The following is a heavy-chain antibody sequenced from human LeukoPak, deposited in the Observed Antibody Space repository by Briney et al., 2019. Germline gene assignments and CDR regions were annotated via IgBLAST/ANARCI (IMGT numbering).Heavy chain of an antibody. CDR1: GFTFSSYG. Sequence: GGSLRLSCAASGFTFSSYGMHSVRHPASKGLEWVAFIWYDGSNKYYADSVKGRFNISRDNSKNTLYLQMNRLRAEDTAVYYCARVEGTGSGWPFDYWGQGTLVSVPS. CDR2: IWYDGSNK. CDR3: ARVEGTGSGWPFDY. J-gene: IGHJ4*02. D-gene: IGHD6-19*01. V-gene: IGHV3-33*01.